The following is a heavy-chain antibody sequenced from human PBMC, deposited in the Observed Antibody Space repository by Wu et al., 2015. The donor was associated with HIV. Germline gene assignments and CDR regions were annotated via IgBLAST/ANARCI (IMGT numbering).Heavy chain of an antibody. CDR2: IIPIFGTA. Sequence: QVQLVQSGAEVKKPGSSVKVSCKASGGTFSSYAISWVRQAPGQGLEWMGGIIPIFGTANYAQKFQGRVTITADESTSTAYMELSSLRSEDTAVYYCARGVLGSYCGGDCYPYYFDYWGQGTLVTFSS. J-gene: IGHJ4*02. CDR1: GGTFSSYA. D-gene: IGHD2-21*01. V-gene: IGHV1-69*12. CDR3: ARGVLGSYCGGDCYPYYFDY.